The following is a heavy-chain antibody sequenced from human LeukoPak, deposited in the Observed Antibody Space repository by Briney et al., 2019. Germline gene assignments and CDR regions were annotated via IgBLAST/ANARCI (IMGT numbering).Heavy chain of an antibody. V-gene: IGHV1-46*01. CDR1: GYTFTSYY. J-gene: IGHJ4*02. CDR2: INPSGGST. CDR3: ARDPVDSSGYYYFDY. Sequence: GASVKVSCKASGYTFTSYYMHWVRQAPGQGLEWMGIINPSGGSTSYAQKFQGRVTMTRDMSTSTVYMELSSLRSEDTAVYYCARDPVDSSGYYYFDYWGQGTLVTVSS. D-gene: IGHD3-22*01.